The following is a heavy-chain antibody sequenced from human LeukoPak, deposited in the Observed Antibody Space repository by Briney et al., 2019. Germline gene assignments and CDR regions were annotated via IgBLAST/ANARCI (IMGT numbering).Heavy chain of an antibody. CDR3: ARDSYGSGSYALGDY. V-gene: IGHV1-69*13. CDR1: GGTFSSYA. D-gene: IGHD3-10*01. Sequence: SVKVSCKASGGTFSSYAISWVRQAPGQGLEWMGGIIPIFGTANYAQKFQGRVTITADESTSTAYIELSSLRSEDTAVYYCARDSYGSGSYALGDYWGQGTLVTVSS. CDR2: IIPIFGTA. J-gene: IGHJ4*02.